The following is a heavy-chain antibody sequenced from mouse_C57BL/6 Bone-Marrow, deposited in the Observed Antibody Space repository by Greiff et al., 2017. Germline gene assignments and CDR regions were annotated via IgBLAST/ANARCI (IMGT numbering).Heavy chain of an antibody. CDR2: IHPNSGST. CDR1: GYTFTSYW. V-gene: IGHV1-64*01. CDR3: ARDSSGYNYAMDY. Sequence: QVQLQQPGAELVKPGASVKLSCKASGYTFTSYWMHWVKQRPGQGLEWIGMIHPNSGSTNYNEKLKSKATLTVAKSSSTAYMQLSSLTSEDSAVYYCARDSSGYNYAMDYWGQGTSVTVSS. D-gene: IGHD3-2*02. J-gene: IGHJ4*01.